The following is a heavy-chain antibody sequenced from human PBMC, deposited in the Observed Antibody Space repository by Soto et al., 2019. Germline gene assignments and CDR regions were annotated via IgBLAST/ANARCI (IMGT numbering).Heavy chain of an antibody. CDR2: ISSSSNTV. CDR3: AREDRYSGYDYFDY. D-gene: IGHD5-12*01. Sequence: PGGSLRLSCAASGFPFSTYPMNWVRQAPGRGLEWVSYISSSSNTVYYADSVKGRFTISRDNAKSSLYLQMNSLRDEDTAVYYCAREDRYSGYDYFDYWGLGALVTVSS. CDR1: GFPFSTYP. V-gene: IGHV3-48*02. J-gene: IGHJ4*02.